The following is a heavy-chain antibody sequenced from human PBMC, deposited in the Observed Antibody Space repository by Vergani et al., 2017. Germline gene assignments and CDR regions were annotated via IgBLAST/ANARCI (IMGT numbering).Heavy chain of an antibody. J-gene: IGHJ3*02. Sequence: EVQLVESGGGLVKPGGSLRLSCAASGFTFSSYSMNWVRQAPGKGLEWVSSISSSSSYIYYADSVQGRFTISRDNAKNSLYLQMNSLRAEDTAVYYCARDGRDAFDIWGQGTMVTVSS. CDR1: GFTFSSYS. CDR3: ARDGRDAFDI. CDR2: ISSSSSYI. V-gene: IGHV3-21*01.